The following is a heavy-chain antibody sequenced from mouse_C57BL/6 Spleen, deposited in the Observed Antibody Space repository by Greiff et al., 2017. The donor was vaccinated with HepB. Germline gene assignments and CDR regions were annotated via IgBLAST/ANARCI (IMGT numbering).Heavy chain of an antibody. J-gene: IGHJ2*01. V-gene: IGHV1-52*01. D-gene: IGHD2-2*01. CDR1: GYTFTSYW. CDR3: ARYEFGGYDYGMYYFDY. Sequence: VQLQQPGAELVRPGSSVKLSCKASGYTFTSYWMHWVKQRPIQGLEWIGNIDPSDSETHYNQKFKDKATLTVDKSSSTAYMQLSSLTSEDSAVYYCARYEFGGYDYGMYYFDYWGQGTTLTVSS. CDR2: IDPSDSET.